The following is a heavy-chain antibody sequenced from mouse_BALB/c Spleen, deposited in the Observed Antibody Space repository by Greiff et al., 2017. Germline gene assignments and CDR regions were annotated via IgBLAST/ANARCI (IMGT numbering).Heavy chain of an antibody. V-gene: IGHV14-3*02. D-gene: IGHD2-4*01. CDR2: IDPANGNT. Sequence: VQLQQSGAELVKPGASVKLSCTASGFNIKDPYMHWVKQRPEQGLEWIGRIDPANGNTKYDPKFQGKATITADTSSNTAYLQLSSLTSEDTAVYYCARDDYDPAWFAYWGQGTLVTVSA. CDR3: ARDDYDPAWFAY. CDR1: GFNIKDPY. J-gene: IGHJ3*01.